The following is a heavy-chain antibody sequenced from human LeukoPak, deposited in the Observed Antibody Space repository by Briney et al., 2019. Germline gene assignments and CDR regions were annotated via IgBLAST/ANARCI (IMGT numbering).Heavy chain of an antibody. CDR2: IRYDGSDK. J-gene: IGHJ4*02. V-gene: IGHV3-30*02. CDR1: GFIFTDYG. Sequence: GGSLRLSCAAPGFIFTDYGMHWVRQAPGKGLEWLTFIRYDGSDKYYADSVKGRFTISRDNSKNTLYLQMNSLTSEDTAVYYCAKEGTASEPSYLDHSGQEILVTVSS. D-gene: IGHD1/OR15-1a*01. CDR3: AKEGTASEPSYLDH.